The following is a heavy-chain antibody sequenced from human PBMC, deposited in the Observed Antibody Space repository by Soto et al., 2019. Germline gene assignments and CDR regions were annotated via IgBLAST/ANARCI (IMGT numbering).Heavy chain of an antibody. Sequence: QVQLVQSGAEVKKPGSSVKVSCKASGGTFSSYAISWVRQAPGQGLEWMGEIIPIFGTANYAQKFQGRVTITADESTSTAYMELSSLRAEDTAVYYCARDRAPSSGYYTYWFDPWGQGTLVTVSS. CDR2: IIPIFGTA. D-gene: IGHD3-22*01. J-gene: IGHJ5*02. CDR3: ARDRAPSSGYYTYWFDP. CDR1: GGTFSSYA. V-gene: IGHV1-69*12.